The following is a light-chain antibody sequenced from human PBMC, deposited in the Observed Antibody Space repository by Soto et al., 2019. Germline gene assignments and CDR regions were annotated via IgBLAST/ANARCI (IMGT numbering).Light chain of an antibody. V-gene: IGKV3-11*01. Sequence: DIVLTQSPATLSLSPGERATLSCRASPSVSSFLAWYKQKHGQDPRLLIYDASNKATGIPTRFSGSGSGTDLTRTISSREPEDLAVYYCQQRINWPRAFDGGTKVEIK. J-gene: IGKJ4*01. CDR3: QQRINWPRA. CDR2: DAS. CDR1: PSVSSF.